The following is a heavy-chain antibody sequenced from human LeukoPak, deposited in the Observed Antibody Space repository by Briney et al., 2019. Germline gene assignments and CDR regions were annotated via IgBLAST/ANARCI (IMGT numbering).Heavy chain of an antibody. CDR2: IYTSGST. Sequence: SETLSLTCAVYGGSFSGYHWSWIRQPAGKGLEWIGRIYTSGSTNYNPSLKSRVTISVDTSKNQFSLKLSSVTAADTAVYYCARGYYYDSSGSDAFDIWGQGTMVTVSS. D-gene: IGHD3-22*01. CDR3: ARGYYYDSSGSDAFDI. V-gene: IGHV4-59*10. CDR1: GGSFSGYH. J-gene: IGHJ3*02.